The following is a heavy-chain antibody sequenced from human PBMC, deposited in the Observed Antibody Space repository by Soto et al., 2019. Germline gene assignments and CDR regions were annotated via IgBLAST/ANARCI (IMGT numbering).Heavy chain of an antibody. D-gene: IGHD5-18*01. V-gene: IGHV3-23*01. CDR2: ISGSGGST. Sequence: GGSLRLSCAASGFTFSSYAMSWVRQAPGKGLEWVSGISGSGGSTYYADSVKGRFTISRDNFKNTLYLQMNSLRAEDTAVYYCAKPLEMDTVRQSSFDYWGQGTLVTVSS. CDR1: GFTFSSYA. J-gene: IGHJ4*02. CDR3: AKPLEMDTVRQSSFDY.